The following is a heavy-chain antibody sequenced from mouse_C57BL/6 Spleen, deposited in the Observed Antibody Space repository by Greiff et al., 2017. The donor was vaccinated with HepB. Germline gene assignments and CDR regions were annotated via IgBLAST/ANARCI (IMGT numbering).Heavy chain of an antibody. V-gene: IGHV1-61*01. CDR1: GYTFTSYW. Sequence: QVQLQQSGAELVRPGSSVKLSCKASGYTFTSYWMDWVKQRPGQGLEWIGNIYPSDSETHYNQKFKDKATLTVDKSSSTAYMQLSSLTSEDSAVYYCARWGTTVVFDYWGQGTTLTVSS. CDR3: ARWGTTVVFDY. CDR2: IYPSDSET. D-gene: IGHD1-1*01. J-gene: IGHJ2*01.